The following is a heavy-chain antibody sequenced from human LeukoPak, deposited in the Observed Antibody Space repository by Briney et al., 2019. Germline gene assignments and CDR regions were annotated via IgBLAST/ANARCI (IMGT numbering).Heavy chain of an antibody. CDR2: ISYDGSNK. CDR3: AKTAAGAYYFDY. D-gene: IGHD6-13*01. CDR1: GFTFSSYG. V-gene: IGHV3-30*18. Sequence: PGRSLRLSCAASGFTFSSYGMPWVRQAPGKGLEWVAVISYDGSNKYYADSVKGRFTISRDNSKNTLYLQMNSLRAEDTAVYYCAKTAAGAYYFDYWGQGALVTVSS. J-gene: IGHJ4*02.